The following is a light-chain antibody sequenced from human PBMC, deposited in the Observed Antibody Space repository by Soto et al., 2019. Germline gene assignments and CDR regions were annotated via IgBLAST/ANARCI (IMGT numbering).Light chain of an antibody. CDR2: DAS. J-gene: IGKJ3*01. V-gene: IGKV3-11*01. Sequence: EIVLTQSPATLSLSPGERATLSCRASQSISSYLAWYQQKPGQAPRLLIYDASNRATGIPARFSGSGSGTYFTLTISSLEPEDFAVYYCHQRSNWPQTFGPGTKVDIK. CDR1: QSISSY. CDR3: HQRSNWPQT.